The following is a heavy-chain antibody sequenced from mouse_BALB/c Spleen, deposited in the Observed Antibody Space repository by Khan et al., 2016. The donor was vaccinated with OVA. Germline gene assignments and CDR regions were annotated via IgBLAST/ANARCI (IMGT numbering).Heavy chain of an antibody. V-gene: IGHV3-8*02. D-gene: IGHD1-1*01. CDR1: GDSITSGF. Sequence: VQLKESGPSLVKPSQTLSLTCSVTGDSITSGFWNWIRKFPGNKFEYMGYVTYSGNTYYNPSLKSRISITRDTSKSQYYLQLNSVTTEDTATYFCARSYGSLTMDYWGQGTSGTVSS. CDR3: ARSYGSLTMDY. J-gene: IGHJ4*01. CDR2: VTYSGNT.